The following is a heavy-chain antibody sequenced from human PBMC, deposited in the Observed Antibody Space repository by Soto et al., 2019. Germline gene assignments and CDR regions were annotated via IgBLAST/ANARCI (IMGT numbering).Heavy chain of an antibody. J-gene: IGHJ6*02. V-gene: IGHV1-69*06. D-gene: IGHD2-15*01. Sequence: QVQLVQSGAEVKKPGSSVKVSCKASGGTFSSYAISWVRQAPGQGLEWMGGIIPIFGTANYAQKFQGRVTINADKSTSTAYMELSSLRAEDTAVYYCARPASTPLRPRYCSGGSCYYYYYGMDVWGQGTTVTVSS. CDR1: GGTFSSYA. CDR3: ARPASTPLRPRYCSGGSCYYYYYGMDV. CDR2: IIPIFGTA.